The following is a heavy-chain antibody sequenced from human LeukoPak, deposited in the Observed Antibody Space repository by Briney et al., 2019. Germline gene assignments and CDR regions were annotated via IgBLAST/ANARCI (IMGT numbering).Heavy chain of an antibody. D-gene: IGHD2-15*01. J-gene: IGHJ6*02. Sequence: ASVKVSCKASGYTFASYYMHWVRQAPGQGLEWMGIINPSGGSTSYAQKFQGRVTMTRDTSTSTVYMELSSLRSEDTAVYYCAREVASNYYYYGMDVWGQGTTVTVSS. CDR2: INPSGGST. CDR1: GYTFASYY. CDR3: AREVASNYYYYGMDV. V-gene: IGHV1-46*01.